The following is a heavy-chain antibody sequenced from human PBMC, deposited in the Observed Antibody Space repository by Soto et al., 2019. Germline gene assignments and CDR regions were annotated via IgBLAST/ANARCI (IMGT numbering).Heavy chain of an antibody. CDR1: CWSFSGYY. V-gene: IGHV4-34*01. CDR2: INHSGST. CDR3: ARARRGSGSHTVKIFYYYYMDV. D-gene: IGHD3-10*01. J-gene: IGHJ6*03. Sequence: PSETLSLTCAVYCWSFSGYYWSWIRQPPGKGLERIGEINHSGSTNYNPSLKRRVTISVDTSKNQFSLKLSSVTAADTAVYYCARARRGSGSHTVKIFYYYYMDVWGKGTTVTVSS.